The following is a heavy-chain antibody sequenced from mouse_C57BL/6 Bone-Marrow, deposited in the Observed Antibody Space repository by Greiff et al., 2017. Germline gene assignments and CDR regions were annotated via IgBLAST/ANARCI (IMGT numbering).Heavy chain of an antibody. D-gene: IGHD2-4*01. J-gene: IGHJ3*01. CDR2: IDPENGDT. Sequence: VQLQQSGAELVRPGASVKLSCTASGFNIKDDYMHWVKQRPEQGLEWIGWIDPENGDTEYASKFQGKATITADTSSNTAYLQLSSLTSEDTAVYYCTTIYCDYDWFAYWGQGTLVTVSA. CDR3: TTIYCDYDWFAY. CDR1: GFNIKDDY. V-gene: IGHV14-4*01.